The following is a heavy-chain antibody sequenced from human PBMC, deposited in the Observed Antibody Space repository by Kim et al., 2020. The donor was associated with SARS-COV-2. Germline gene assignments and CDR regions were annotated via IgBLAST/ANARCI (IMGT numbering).Heavy chain of an antibody. CDR2: INAGNDHT. D-gene: IGHD3-10*01. Sequence: ASVKVSCKASGYIFTNYDIHWVRQAPGKRLEWMGWINAGNDHTKYSQKFQGRVTFTRDTSASTVYMELTGLGSEDTAVYYCARGWFGKNYFDFWGQGTQVTVSS. CDR3: ARGWFGKNYFDF. CDR1: GYIFTNYD. J-gene: IGHJ4*02. V-gene: IGHV1-3*01.